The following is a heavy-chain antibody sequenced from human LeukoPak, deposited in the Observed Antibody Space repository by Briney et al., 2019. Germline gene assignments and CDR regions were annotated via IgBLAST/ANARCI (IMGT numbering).Heavy chain of an antibody. CDR3: ARVGVGSGSYPSDY. J-gene: IGHJ4*02. CDR1: GFTFSSYS. D-gene: IGHD3-10*01. V-gene: IGHV3-21*01. CDR2: ISSSSSYI. Sequence: GGSLRLSCAASGFTFSSYSMNWVRQAPGKGLEWVSSISSSSSYIYYADSVKGRFTISRDNAKNSLYLQMNSLRAEDTAVYYCARVGVGSGSYPSDYWGQGTLVTVSS.